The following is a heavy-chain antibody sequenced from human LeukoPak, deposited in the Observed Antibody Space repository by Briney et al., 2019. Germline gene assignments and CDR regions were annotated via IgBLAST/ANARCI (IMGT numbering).Heavy chain of an antibody. V-gene: IGHV4-39*07. CDR2: IYYSGST. D-gene: IGHD4-17*01. Sequence: SETLSLTCTVSGGSISSSSYYWGWIRQPPGKGLEWIGSIYYSGSTYYNPSLKSRVTISVDTSKNQFSLKLSSATAADTAVYYCARDQPGHDYGDYVGNAFDIWGQGTMVTVSS. CDR1: GGSISSSSYY. J-gene: IGHJ3*02. CDR3: ARDQPGHDYGDYVGNAFDI.